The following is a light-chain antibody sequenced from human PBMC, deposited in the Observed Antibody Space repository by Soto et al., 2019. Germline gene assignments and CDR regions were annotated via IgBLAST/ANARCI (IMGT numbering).Light chain of an antibody. CDR2: AAS. V-gene: IGKV1-6*01. CDR1: RDVGSD. J-gene: IGKJ1*01. CDR3: LQDYGDSWT. Sequence: QMTQSPSSLSASVGEKSIITCRASRDVGSDVSWYQQKPGQAPKLLIYAASNLYTGVPSRFSGSRSGTEFTLTISSLQPEDFASYYCLQDYGDSWTFGQGTKVEIE.